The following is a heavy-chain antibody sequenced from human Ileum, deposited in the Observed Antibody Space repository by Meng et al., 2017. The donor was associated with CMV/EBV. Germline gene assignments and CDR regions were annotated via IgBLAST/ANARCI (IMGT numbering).Heavy chain of an antibody. J-gene: IGHJ6*02. D-gene: IGHD3-3*01. CDR1: GGSISSYY. CDR2: IYYSGST. CDR3: AGATPSNCDFWSGSPYGMDV. V-gene: IGHV4-59*01. Sequence: SETLSLTCTVSGGSISSYYWSWIRQPPGKGLEWIGYIYYSGSTNYNPSLKSRVTISLDTSKNQFSLKLSSVTAADTAVYYCAGATPSNCDFWSGSPYGMDVWGHGTTVTVSS.